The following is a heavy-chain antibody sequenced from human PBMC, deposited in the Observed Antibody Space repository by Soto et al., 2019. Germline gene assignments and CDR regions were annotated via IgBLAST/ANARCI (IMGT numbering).Heavy chain of an antibody. CDR1: GGTFSSYA. Sequence: QVQLVQSGAEVKKPGSSVKVSCTASGGTFSSYAISWVRQAPGQGLEWMGGIIPIFGTANYAQKFQGRVTITADESTSTAYMELSSLRSEDTAVYYCARATHTAMVYYYYYGMDVWGQGTTVTVSS. D-gene: IGHD5-18*01. V-gene: IGHV1-69*01. CDR2: IIPIFGTA. J-gene: IGHJ6*02. CDR3: ARATHTAMVYYYYYGMDV.